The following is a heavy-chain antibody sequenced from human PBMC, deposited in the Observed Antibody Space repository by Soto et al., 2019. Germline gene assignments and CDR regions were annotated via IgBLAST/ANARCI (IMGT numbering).Heavy chain of an antibody. D-gene: IGHD6-19*01. CDR2: IVLGNGNT. J-gene: IGHJ5*02. Sequence: GASVKFYCKASGFTFSSSAVQWVRQARGQRLEWIGWIVLGNGNTNYAQKFQERVTITRDMSTSTAYMELRSLTFEDTAVYYCATRIGNIGWYWLDTWGQGTLVTVSS. CDR3: ATRIGNIGWYWLDT. V-gene: IGHV1-58*01. CDR1: GFTFSSSA.